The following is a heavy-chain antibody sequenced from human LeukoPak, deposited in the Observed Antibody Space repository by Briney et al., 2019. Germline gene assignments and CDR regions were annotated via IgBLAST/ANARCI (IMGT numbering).Heavy chain of an antibody. J-gene: IGHJ4*02. CDR1: GYSFTNYR. D-gene: IGHD2-2*01. V-gene: IGHV5-51*01. CDR2: IYPGDSDT. Sequence: GESLKISCKGSGYSFTNYRIGWGRQMPGKGLEWMGIIYPGDSDTRYSPSFQGQVTMSADKSISTAYLQWSSLKASDTAMYYCARSPRYCSSTSCYYFDYWGQGTLVTVSS. CDR3: ARSPRYCSSTSCYYFDY.